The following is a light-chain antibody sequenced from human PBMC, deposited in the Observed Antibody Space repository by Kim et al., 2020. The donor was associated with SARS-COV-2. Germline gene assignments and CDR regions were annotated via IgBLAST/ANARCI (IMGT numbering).Light chain of an antibody. Sequence: SVSPEQTAGINCSGDSLGDNYASWYQQKPGRSPVLVIYNDSRRPSGIPERFSGSNSGNTATLTISGTQAIDEADYYCQAWDNNNGVFGGGTQLTVL. V-gene: IGLV3-1*01. J-gene: IGLJ3*02. CDR2: NDS. CDR1: SLGDNY. CDR3: QAWDNNNGV.